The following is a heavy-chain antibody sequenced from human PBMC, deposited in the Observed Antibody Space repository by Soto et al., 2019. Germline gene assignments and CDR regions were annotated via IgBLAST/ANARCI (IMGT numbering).Heavy chain of an antibody. Sequence: VSGPTLVNPTQTLTLTCTFSGFSLSTSGMCVSWIRQPPGKALEWLALIDWDDDKYYSTSLKTRLTISKDTSKNQVVLTMTNMDHVDTATYYCARIRSSSWYGDYYYGLDVWGQGTTVTVSS. CDR3: ARIRSSSWYGDYYYGLDV. V-gene: IGHV2-70*01. CDR2: IDWDDDK. J-gene: IGHJ6*02. D-gene: IGHD6-13*01. CDR1: GFSLSTSGMC.